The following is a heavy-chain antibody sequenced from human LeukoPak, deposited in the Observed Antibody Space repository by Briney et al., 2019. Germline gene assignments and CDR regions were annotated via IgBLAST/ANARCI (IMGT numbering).Heavy chain of an antibody. CDR3: ARGASRYCSGGSCYTYWFDP. CDR1: GVSISNGIYY. D-gene: IGHD2-15*01. Sequence: SQTLSLTCTVNGVSISNGIYYWSRSRQPDGKGLEWIGRIYTSGSTNYNPSLKSRVTISVDTSKNQFSLKLRSVTAADTAVYYCARGASRYCSGGSCYTYWFDPWGQGTLVTVSS. V-gene: IGHV4-61*02. CDR2: IYTSGST. J-gene: IGHJ5*02.